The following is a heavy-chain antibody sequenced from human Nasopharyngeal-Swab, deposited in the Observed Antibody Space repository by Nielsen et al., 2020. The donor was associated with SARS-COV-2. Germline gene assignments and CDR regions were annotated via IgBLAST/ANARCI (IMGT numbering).Heavy chain of an antibody. CDR1: GFTFSDYY. V-gene: IGHV3-23*01. D-gene: IGHD2-15*01. CDR3: AKVTGRIDPFDS. CDR2: ISGSGGGT. J-gene: IGHJ4*02. Sequence: GESLKISCAASGFTFSDYYMSWVRQAPGKGLEWVSSISGSGGGTYYGDSVKGRFTISRDNSKNTVYLQMNSLRAEDTALYYCAKVTGRIDPFDSWGQGTLVTVSS.